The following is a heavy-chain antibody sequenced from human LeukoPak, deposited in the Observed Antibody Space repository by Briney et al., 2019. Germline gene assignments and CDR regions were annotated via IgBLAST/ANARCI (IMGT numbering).Heavy chain of an antibody. Sequence: GGSLRLSCAASGITFSSYGMSWVRQVPGKGLEWVSSISHTGGSPYYADSVKGRFTVSRDNSKNTLYLQMNSLTVEDTAIYYCAKNADRGAYCRGGSCYPYYYYYMDVWGTETTVTISS. CDR2: ISHTGGSP. CDR3: AKNADRGAYCRGGSCYPYYYYYMDV. V-gene: IGHV3-23*01. D-gene: IGHD2-15*01. J-gene: IGHJ6*03. CDR1: GITFSSYG.